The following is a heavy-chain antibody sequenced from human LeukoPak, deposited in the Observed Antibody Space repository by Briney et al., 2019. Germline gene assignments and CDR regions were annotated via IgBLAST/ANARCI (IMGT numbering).Heavy chain of an antibody. V-gene: IGHV3-48*04. CDR3: ASRFY. CDR2: IKRNSNTI. CDR1: GLTFSNYS. Sequence: GGSLRLSCTASGLTFSNYSMNWVRQAPGKGLEWLSYIKRNSNTIYYADSVKGRFFISRDNAEKSLYLQMNSLRVEDTGVYFCASRFYWGQGTTVTVSS. J-gene: IGHJ6*02.